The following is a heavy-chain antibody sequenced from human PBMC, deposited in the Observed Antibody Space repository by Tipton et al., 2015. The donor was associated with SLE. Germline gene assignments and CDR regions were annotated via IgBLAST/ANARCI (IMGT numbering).Heavy chain of an antibody. Sequence: LRLSCTVSGGSITNHYCNWIRQPPSHGLEWIGYIHYSWTTHDNPSLKSRVTMSVDMSKNQFSLRLTSVTAADTAVYYCARTVGAIAHTVYDAFDIWGQGKMVTVSS. D-gene: IGHD1-26*01. CDR3: ARTVGAIAHTVYDAFDI. CDR1: GGSITNHY. CDR2: IHYSWTT. V-gene: IGHV4-59*11. J-gene: IGHJ3*02.